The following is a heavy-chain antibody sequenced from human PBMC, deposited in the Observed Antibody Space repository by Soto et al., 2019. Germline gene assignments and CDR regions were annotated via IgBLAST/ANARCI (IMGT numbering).Heavy chain of an antibody. J-gene: IGHJ4*02. Sequence: PGGSLRLSCAASGFTFSSYAMSWVRQAPGKGLEWVSAISGAGNSASHANSVQGRFIISRDNSKNTLFLQMNSLRAEDTAAYYCAKNDRGSPSCQLVHHWGQGTLVSGSS. CDR3: AKNDRGSPSCQLVHH. CDR2: ISGAGNSA. V-gene: IGHV3-23*01. CDR1: GFTFSSYA. D-gene: IGHD2-2*01.